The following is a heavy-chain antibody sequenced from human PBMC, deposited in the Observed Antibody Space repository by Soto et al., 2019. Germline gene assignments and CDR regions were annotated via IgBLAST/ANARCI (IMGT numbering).Heavy chain of an antibody. V-gene: IGHV4-34*01. CDR1: GGSFSGYY. J-gene: IGHJ5*02. Sequence: QVQLQQWGAGLLKPSETLSLTCAVYGGSFSGYYWSWIRQPPGKGLEWIGEINHSGSTNYNPSLKGRVTISVDTSKNQFSLKLSSVTAADTAVYYCARGRYCSGGSCYRGLDWFDPWGQGTLVTVSS. CDR3: ARGRYCSGGSCYRGLDWFDP. D-gene: IGHD2-15*01. CDR2: INHSGST.